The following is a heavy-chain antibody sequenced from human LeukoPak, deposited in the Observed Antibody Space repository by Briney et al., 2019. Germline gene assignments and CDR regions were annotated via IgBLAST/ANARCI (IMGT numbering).Heavy chain of an antibody. CDR1: GGSISSGGYY. CDR2: IYHSGST. J-gene: IGHJ4*02. D-gene: IGHD7-27*01. Sequence: SETLSLTCTVSGGSISSGGYYWSWIRQPPGKGLEWIGYIYHSGSTYYNPSLKSRVTISVDRSKNQFSLKLSSVTTADTAVYYCARATWGGAADYWGQGTLVTVSS. V-gene: IGHV4-30-2*01. CDR3: ARATWGGAADY.